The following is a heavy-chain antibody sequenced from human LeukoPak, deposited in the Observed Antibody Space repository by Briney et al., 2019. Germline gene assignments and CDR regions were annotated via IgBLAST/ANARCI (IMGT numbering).Heavy chain of an antibody. CDR3: ARGGYDFRNGYYTDNWFDP. CDR1: GYTFTSYG. CDR2: ISAYNGNT. V-gene: IGHV1-18*01. D-gene: IGHD3-3*01. Sequence: ASVKVSCKASGYTFTSYGITWVRQAPGQGLEWMGWISAYNGNTNYAQKLQGRVTMTTDTSTSTAYVELRSLRSDETAVVYCARGGYDFRNGYYTDNWFDPWGQGTLVTVSS. J-gene: IGHJ5*02.